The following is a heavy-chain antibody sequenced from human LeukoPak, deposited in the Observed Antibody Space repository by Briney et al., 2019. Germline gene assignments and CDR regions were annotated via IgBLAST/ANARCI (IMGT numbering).Heavy chain of an antibody. V-gene: IGHV4-59*01. CDR3: ARESSSGWSAVDY. Sequence: PSETLSLTCTVSGGSISGYYWSWIRQPPGKGLEWIGYIYYSGNPNYNPSLKSRVTISADTSKNQFSLNLSSVTAADTAVYYCARESSSGWSAVDYCGQGTLVTVSS. J-gene: IGHJ4*02. D-gene: IGHD3-22*01. CDR1: GGSISGYY. CDR2: IYYSGNP.